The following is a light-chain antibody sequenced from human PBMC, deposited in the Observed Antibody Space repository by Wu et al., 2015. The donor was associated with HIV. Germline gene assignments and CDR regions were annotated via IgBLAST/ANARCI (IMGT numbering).Light chain of an antibody. V-gene: IGKV3-15*01. CDR1: QSVSSN. J-gene: IGKJ3*01. Sequence: EIVMMQSPVTLSVSPGERATLSCRASQSVSSNLAWYQQKPGQAPRLLIFSSSTRAIGIPARFSGSGSGTEFTLTISSLQSEDFAIYYCQHYNNWPPSVTFGPGTKVDIK. CDR3: QHYNNWPPSVT. CDR2: SSS.